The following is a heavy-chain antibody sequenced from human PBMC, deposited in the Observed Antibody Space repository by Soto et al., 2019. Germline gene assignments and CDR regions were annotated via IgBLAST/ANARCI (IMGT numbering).Heavy chain of an antibody. Sequence: QVQLVQSGAEVKMPGSSVKVSCEASGGTFSSYTISWVRQAPGQGLEWMGRIIPILGITNYAQKFQGRVRITADKSTSTAYMELSRLSSEDTAVYYGARGENCSRTTCSAKGFDPWGQGTLVTVSS. CDR3: ARGENCSRTTCSAKGFDP. J-gene: IGHJ5*02. CDR2: IIPILGIT. CDR1: GGTFSSYT. V-gene: IGHV1-69*02. D-gene: IGHD2-2*01.